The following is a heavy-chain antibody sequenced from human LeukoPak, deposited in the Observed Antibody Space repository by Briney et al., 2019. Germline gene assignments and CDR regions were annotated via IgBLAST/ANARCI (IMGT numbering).Heavy chain of an antibody. CDR3: ARSVTYGDYYFDY. D-gene: IGHD4-17*01. CDR1: GFTFSSYS. V-gene: IGHV3-21*06. CDR2: ISGSSTYI. J-gene: IGHJ4*02. Sequence: GGSLRLSCAASGFTFSSYSMNWVRQAPGKGLEWVSSISGSSTYIYYADSMKGRFTISRDNAKNSLYLQMNSLRAEDTAVFYCARSVTYGDYYFDYWGQGSLVTVSS.